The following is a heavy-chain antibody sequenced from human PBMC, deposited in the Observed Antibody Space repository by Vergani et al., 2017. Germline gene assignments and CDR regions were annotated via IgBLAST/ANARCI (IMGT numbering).Heavy chain of an antibody. Sequence: QVQLQQWGAGLLKASETLSLTCAVYGGSFSGYYWSWIRQPPGKGLEWIGEINHSGGTNYNPSLKSRVTISVDTSKNQFSLKLSSVTAADTAVYFCARGPRFIAARPSDYYMGVWGKGTTVTVSS. D-gene: IGHD6-6*01. J-gene: IGHJ6*03. CDR2: INHSGGT. CDR3: ARGPRFIAARPSDYYMGV. V-gene: IGHV4-34*01. CDR1: GGSFSGYY.